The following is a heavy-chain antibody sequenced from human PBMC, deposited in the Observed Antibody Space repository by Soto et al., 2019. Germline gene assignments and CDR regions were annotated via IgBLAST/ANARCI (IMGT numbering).Heavy chain of an antibody. CDR3: VRVLLLYYSYGMDV. J-gene: IGHJ6*02. Sequence: PGGSLRLSCSASGVTFSGYSMQWGRQSPGRGLEXVSAISSTGGNTIYAHSVQGKFTISRDNSKNTLYLQMSSLRAEDTTMYYCVRVLLLYYSYGMDVWGQGATVTVSS. V-gene: IGHV3-64D*06. CDR2: ISSTGGNT. D-gene: IGHD1-26*01. CDR1: GVTFSGYS.